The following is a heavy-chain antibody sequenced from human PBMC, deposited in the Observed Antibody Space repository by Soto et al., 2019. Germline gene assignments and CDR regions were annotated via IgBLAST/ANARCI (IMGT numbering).Heavy chain of an antibody. Sequence: SQTLSLTCAISGDSVSSNSAAWNWIRQSPSRGLEWLGRTYYRSKWYNDYAVSVKSRITINPDTSKNQFSLQLNSVTPEDTAVYYCARDQAVAGTNLDYFYYYYYLLYVWGQGTTVTVSS. CDR1: GDSVSSNSAA. CDR2: TYYRSKWYN. D-gene: IGHD6-19*01. V-gene: IGHV6-1*01. CDR3: ARDQAVAGTNLDYFYYYYYLLYV. J-gene: IGHJ6*02.